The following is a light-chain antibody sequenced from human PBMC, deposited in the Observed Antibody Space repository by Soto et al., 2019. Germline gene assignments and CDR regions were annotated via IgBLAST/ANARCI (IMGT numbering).Light chain of an antibody. J-gene: IGKJ5*01. CDR2: DAS. V-gene: IGKV1-33*01. CDR1: QDISNY. Sequence: DIQMTQSPSSLSASVGGRVTITCQASQDISNYLNWYQQKPGKAPKLLTYDASNLETGVPSRFSGSGSGTDFTFTISSLQPEDIATYYCQQYDNLPITFGQGTRLEIK. CDR3: QQYDNLPIT.